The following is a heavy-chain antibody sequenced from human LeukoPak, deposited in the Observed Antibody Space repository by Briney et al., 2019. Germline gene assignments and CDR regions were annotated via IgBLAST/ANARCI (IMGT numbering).Heavy chain of an antibody. J-gene: IGHJ4*02. CDR1: GFTFSDYY. V-gene: IGHV3-11*03. CDR2: ISSSGSST. D-gene: IGHD2-15*01. CDR3: ASKGGN. Sequence: GGSLRLSCAASGFTFSDYYMNWIRQAPGEGLEWISYISSSGSSTRYADSVKGRFTISRDNTRNSLYLQMTSLRADDTAVYYCASKGGNWGQGTLVTVSS.